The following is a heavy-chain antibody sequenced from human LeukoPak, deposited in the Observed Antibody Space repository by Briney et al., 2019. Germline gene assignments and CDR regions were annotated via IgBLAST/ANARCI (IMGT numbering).Heavy chain of an antibody. CDR3: ARDQGATIPHYYYYYGMDV. V-gene: IGHV1-18*01. J-gene: IGHJ6*02. CDR1: GYTFTSYG. D-gene: IGHD5-12*01. CDR2: ISAYNGNT. Sequence: GASVKVSCTASGYTFTSYGISWVRQAPGQGLEWMGWISAYNGNTNYAQKLQGRVTMTTDTSTSTAYMELRSLRSDDTAVYYCARDQGATIPHYYYYYGMDVWGQGTTVTVSS.